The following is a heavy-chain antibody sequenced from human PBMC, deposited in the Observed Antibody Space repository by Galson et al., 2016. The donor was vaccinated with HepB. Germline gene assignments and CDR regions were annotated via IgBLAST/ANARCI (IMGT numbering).Heavy chain of an antibody. Sequence: SVKVSCKASGYSFISYVIHWVRQAPGQRLEWLGWVNTGNGNTQYSQKFQGRLSITRDTSASTAYMDLSSLRSEDTAVYYCTRYVSYWFDSWGQGTLVTVSS. CDR3: TRYVSYWFDS. CDR2: VNTGNGNT. J-gene: IGHJ5*01. CDR1: GYSFISYV. V-gene: IGHV1-3*04. D-gene: IGHD2-21*01.